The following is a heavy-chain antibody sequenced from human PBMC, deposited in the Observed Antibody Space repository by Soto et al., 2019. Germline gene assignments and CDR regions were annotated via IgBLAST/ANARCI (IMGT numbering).Heavy chain of an antibody. Sequence: GGSLRLSCAASGFTFSDYYMSWIRQAPGKGLEWVSYISSSGSTIYYADSVKGRFTISRDNAKNSLYLQMNSLRAEDTAVYYCARDRYSASYSSGWFLGYWGQGTLVTVSS. CDR3: ARDRYSASYSSGWFLGY. CDR1: GFTFSDYY. V-gene: IGHV3-11*01. J-gene: IGHJ4*02. D-gene: IGHD6-19*01. CDR2: ISSSGSTI.